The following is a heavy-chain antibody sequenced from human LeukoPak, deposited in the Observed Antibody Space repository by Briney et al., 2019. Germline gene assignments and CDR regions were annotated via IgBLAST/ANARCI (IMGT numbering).Heavy chain of an antibody. CDR3: AGYYGSGPWDI. J-gene: IGHJ4*02. CDR2: TYNSGSS. V-gene: IGHV4-59*12. Sequence: SETLSLTCTVSGGSISSYYWSWIRQPPGKGLEWIGYTYNSGSSSYSPSFKSRVTISTDTPRNQFFLRLTSVTAADTAVYYCAGYYGSGPWDIWGQGTLVTVSS. D-gene: IGHD3-10*01. CDR1: GGSISSYY.